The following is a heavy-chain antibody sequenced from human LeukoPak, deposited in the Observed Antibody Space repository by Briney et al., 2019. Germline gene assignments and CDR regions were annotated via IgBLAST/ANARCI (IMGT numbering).Heavy chain of an antibody. J-gene: IGHJ4*02. CDR3: ARVLYSYGYLGPFDY. D-gene: IGHD5-18*01. CDR1: GFTFSSYS. CDR2: ISSSSSYI. V-gene: IGHV3-21*01. Sequence: GGPLRLSCAASGFTFSSYSMNGVRQAPGKGLEWVSSISSSSSYIYYADSVKGRFTISRENAKNSLYLQMNSLRAEDTAVYYCARVLYSYGYLGPFDYWGQGTLVTVSS.